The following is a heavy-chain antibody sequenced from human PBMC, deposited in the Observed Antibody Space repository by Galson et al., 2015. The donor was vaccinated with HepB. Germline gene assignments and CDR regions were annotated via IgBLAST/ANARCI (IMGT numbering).Heavy chain of an antibody. Sequence: SLRLSCAASGITVSSNYMSWVRQAPGKGLEWVSVIYSGGGTDYADSVKGRFTISRDNSKNTLYLQMNSLRVEDTAVYYCARGGATAEDYWGQGTLVTVSS. J-gene: IGHJ4*02. D-gene: IGHD1-26*01. CDR1: GITVSSNY. CDR3: ARGGATAEDY. V-gene: IGHV3-66*01. CDR2: IYSGGGT.